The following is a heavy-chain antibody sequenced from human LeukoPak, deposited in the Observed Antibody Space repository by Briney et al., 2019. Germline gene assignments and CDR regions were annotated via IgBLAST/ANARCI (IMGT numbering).Heavy chain of an antibody. Sequence: PGGSLRLSCAASGLTFSSYWMHWVRQAPGKGLVWVSRINSDGSSTSYADSVKGRFTISRDNAKNTLYLQMNSLRAEDTAVYYCARDGYDYGDYIYWGQGTLVTVSS. CDR1: GLTFSSYW. J-gene: IGHJ4*02. CDR2: INSDGSST. V-gene: IGHV3-74*01. CDR3: ARDGYDYGDYIY. D-gene: IGHD4-17*01.